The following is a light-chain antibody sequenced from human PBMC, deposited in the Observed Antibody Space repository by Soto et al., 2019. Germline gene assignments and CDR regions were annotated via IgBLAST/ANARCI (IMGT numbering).Light chain of an antibody. Sequence: QSVLTQPPSVSGAPGQRVTISCTGSSANIGAAYNVDWYQQLPGTAPKLLIYGNNNRPSGVPARFSGSKSGTSASLAIAGLQAEDEGDYYCSSYTTSSSYVFGTGTNVTVL. V-gene: IGLV1-40*01. J-gene: IGLJ1*01. CDR2: GNN. CDR3: SSYTTSSSYV. CDR1: SANIGAAYN.